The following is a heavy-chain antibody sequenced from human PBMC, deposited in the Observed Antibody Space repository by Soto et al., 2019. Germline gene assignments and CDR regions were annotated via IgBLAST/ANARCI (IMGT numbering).Heavy chain of an antibody. D-gene: IGHD6-25*01. J-gene: IGHJ3*02. CDR3: ARDSGDRAFDI. Sequence: QVQLVESGGGVVQPGRSLRLSCAASGFTFSSYAMHWVRQAPGKGLEWVAVISYDGSNKYYADSVKGRFTISRDNSKNTLYLQMNSLTAEDTAVYYCARDSGDRAFDIWGQGTMVTVSS. CDR1: GFTFSSYA. CDR2: ISYDGSNK. V-gene: IGHV3-30-3*01.